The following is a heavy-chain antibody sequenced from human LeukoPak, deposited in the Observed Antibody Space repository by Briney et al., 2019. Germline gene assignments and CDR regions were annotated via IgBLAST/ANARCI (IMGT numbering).Heavy chain of an antibody. J-gene: IGHJ5*02. CDR2: FDPEDGET. Sequence: ASVKVSCKVSGYTLTELSMHWVRQAPGKGLEWIGGFDPEDGETIYAQKFQGRVTMTEDTSTDTAYMELSSLRSEDTAVYYCARTPLGYCSSTSCYTRGWFDPWGQGTLVTVSS. D-gene: IGHD2-2*02. CDR1: GYTLTELS. V-gene: IGHV1-24*01. CDR3: ARTPLGYCSSTSCYTRGWFDP.